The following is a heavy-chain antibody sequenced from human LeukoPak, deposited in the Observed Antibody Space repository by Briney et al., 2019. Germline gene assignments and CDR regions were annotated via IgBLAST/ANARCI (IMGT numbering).Heavy chain of an antibody. CDR3: ASGSSGWYEPDAFDI. CDR2: IIPIFGTA. V-gene: IGHV1-69*05. CDR1: GGTFSSCA. J-gene: IGHJ3*02. D-gene: IGHD6-19*01. Sequence: AASVKVSCKASGGTFSSCAISWVRQAPGQGLEWMGRIIPIFGTANYAQKFQGRVTITTDESTSTAYMELSSLRSEDTAVYYCASGSSGWYEPDAFDIWGQGTMVTVSS.